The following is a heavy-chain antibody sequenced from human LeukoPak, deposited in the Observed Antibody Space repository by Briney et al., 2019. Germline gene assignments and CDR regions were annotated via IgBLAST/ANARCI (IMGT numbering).Heavy chain of an antibody. CDR3: ARDGSLPDY. CDR2: ITSDGSST. CDR1: GFIFSNYW. J-gene: IGHJ4*02. V-gene: IGHV3-74*01. Sequence: GGSLRLSCAASGFIFSNYWMHWVRQAPGKGLVWVSRITSDGSSTNYADSVKGRFTISRDNAKNTRYLQMNSLRAEDTAVYYCARDGSLPDYWGQGTLVTVSS.